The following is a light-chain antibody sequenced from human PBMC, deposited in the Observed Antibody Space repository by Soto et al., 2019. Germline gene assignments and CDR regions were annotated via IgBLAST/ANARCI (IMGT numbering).Light chain of an antibody. Sequence: QSVLTQPPSASATPGQRVTISRSGSNSNIGSNAVHWYQQLPGTAPRLLIYSTNQRPSGVPDQFSGSKSGTSASLAISGLRSEDEADYYCAAWDASLNGVVFGGGTKLTVL. CDR1: NSNIGSNA. CDR2: STN. J-gene: IGLJ2*01. V-gene: IGLV1-44*01. CDR3: AAWDASLNGVV.